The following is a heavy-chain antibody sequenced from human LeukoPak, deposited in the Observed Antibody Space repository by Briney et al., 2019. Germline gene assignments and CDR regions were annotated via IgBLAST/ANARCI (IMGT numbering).Heavy chain of an antibody. J-gene: IGHJ6*03. CDR3: ARLSAYYYGSYFYYYMDV. Sequence: GGSLRLSCTASGFTLSSYEMSWVRQAPGKGPEWVANIKRDESEIYSVDSVKGRFTISRDNAKNSVYLHMNSLRAEDTALYYCARLSAYYYGSYFYYYMDVWGKGTTVTVSS. CDR1: GFTLSSYE. V-gene: IGHV3-7*01. D-gene: IGHD3-10*01. CDR2: IKRDESEI.